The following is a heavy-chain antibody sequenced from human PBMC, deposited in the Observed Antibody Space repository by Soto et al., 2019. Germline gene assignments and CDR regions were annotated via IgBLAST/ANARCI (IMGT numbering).Heavy chain of an antibody. D-gene: IGHD3-22*01. Sequence: EVQLVESGGGLVQPGGSLRLSCAVSGFTFSSDNMNWVRQAPGKGLEWVSYISSRSTIYYAGSVKGRFTISRDNAKNSLYLQMNSLRAEDTAVYYCAREGASSGWYKWFEPWGQGTLVTVSS. J-gene: IGHJ5*02. CDR1: GFTFSSDN. CDR3: AREGASSGWYKWFEP. CDR2: ISSRSTI. V-gene: IGHV3-48*01.